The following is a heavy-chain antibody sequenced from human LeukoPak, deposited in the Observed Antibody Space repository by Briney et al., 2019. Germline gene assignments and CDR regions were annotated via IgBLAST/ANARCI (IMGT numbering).Heavy chain of an antibody. J-gene: IGHJ5*02. Sequence: GGSLRLSCAASGFTFSSYAMHWVRQAPGKGLEWVAVISYDGSNKYYADSVEGRFTISRDNSKNTLYLQMNSLRAEDTAVYYCARDARGYSYGYGDWFDPWGQGTLVTVSS. V-gene: IGHV3-30-3*01. CDR2: ISYDGSNK. D-gene: IGHD5-18*01. CDR1: GFTFSSYA. CDR3: ARDARGYSYGYGDWFDP.